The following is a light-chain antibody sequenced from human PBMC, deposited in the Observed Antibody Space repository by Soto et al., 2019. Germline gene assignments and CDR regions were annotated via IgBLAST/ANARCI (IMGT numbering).Light chain of an antibody. J-gene: IGKJ5*01. CDR2: DAS. V-gene: IGKV3-11*01. CDR3: HHRGNGIT. CDR1: QSISDT. Sequence: EIVLTQSPATLSVSPGGRATLSCRASQSISDTLAWYQQKPGQAPRLLIYDASSRATGVPARFSGSGSGTDFTLTISSLEPEDFAVYYCHHRGNGITFGQGTRLEIK.